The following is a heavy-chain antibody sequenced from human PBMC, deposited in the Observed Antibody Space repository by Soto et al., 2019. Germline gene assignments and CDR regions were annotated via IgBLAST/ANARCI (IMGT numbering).Heavy chain of an antibody. Sequence: GASVKVSCKASGYTFTGYYMHWVRQAPGQGLEWMGWINPNSGGTNYAQKFQGWVTMTRDTSISTAYMELSRLRSDDTAVYYCARGLSENEQDRDAFDIWGQGTMVTVSS. D-gene: IGHD1-1*01. CDR3: ARGLSENEQDRDAFDI. CDR1: GYTFTGYY. J-gene: IGHJ3*02. V-gene: IGHV1-2*04. CDR2: INPNSGGT.